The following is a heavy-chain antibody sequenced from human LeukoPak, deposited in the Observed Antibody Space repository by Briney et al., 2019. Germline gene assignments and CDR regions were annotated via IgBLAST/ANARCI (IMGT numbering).Heavy chain of an antibody. D-gene: IGHD2-2*01. J-gene: IGHJ4*02. CDR3: AKDLVVVPAANFFDY. Sequence: GGSLRLSCAASGFTFSSYGMHWVRQAPGKGLEWVAFIRYDGSNKYYADSVKGRFTISRDNSKNTLYLQMNSLRAEDTAVYYCAKDLVVVPAANFFDYWGQGTLVTVSS. CDR2: IRYDGSNK. V-gene: IGHV3-30*02. CDR1: GFTFSSYG.